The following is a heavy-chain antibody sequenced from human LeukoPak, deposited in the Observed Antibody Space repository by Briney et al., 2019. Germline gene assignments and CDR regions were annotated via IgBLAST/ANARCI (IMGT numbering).Heavy chain of an antibody. CDR1: GFTFSSYA. J-gene: IGHJ4*02. CDR3: AKGSDYYDSSGYYLG. V-gene: IGHV3-23*01. Sequence: GGALRLSCAASGFTFSSYAMSWVRQAPGKGLDWVSAISGSGGSTYYADSVKGRFTISRDNSKNTLYLQMNSLRAEDTAVYYCAKGSDYYDSSGYYLGWGQGTLVTVSP. CDR2: ISGSGGST. D-gene: IGHD3-22*01.